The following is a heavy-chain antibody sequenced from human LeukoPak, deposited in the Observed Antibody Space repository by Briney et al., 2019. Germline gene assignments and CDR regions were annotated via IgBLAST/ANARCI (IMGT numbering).Heavy chain of an antibody. J-gene: IGHJ4*02. D-gene: IGHD5-18*01. CDR2: TYYSGST. Sequence: PHQGKKKEWIGRTYYSGSTYYNPYLKSRVTISVDTSKNQFSLKLSSVTAADPAVYYCARLPVDTAMAYIDYWGQGTLVTVSS. CDR3: ARLPVDTAMAYIDY. V-gene: IGHV4-39*01.